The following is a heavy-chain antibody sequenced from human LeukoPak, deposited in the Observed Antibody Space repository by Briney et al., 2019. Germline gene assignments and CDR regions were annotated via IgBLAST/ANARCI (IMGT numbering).Heavy chain of an antibody. CDR2: IRSKANSYAT. CDR1: GFTFSGSA. J-gene: IGHJ4*02. CDR3: TSLLTYYYDSSGYYPFDY. V-gene: IGHV3-73*01. D-gene: IGHD3-22*01. Sequence: GGSLRLSCAASGFTFSGSAMHWVRQASGKGLEWVGRIRSKANSYATAYAASVKGRFTISRGDSKNTAYLQMNSLKTEDTAVYYCTSLLTYYYDSSGYYPFDYWGQGTLVTVSS.